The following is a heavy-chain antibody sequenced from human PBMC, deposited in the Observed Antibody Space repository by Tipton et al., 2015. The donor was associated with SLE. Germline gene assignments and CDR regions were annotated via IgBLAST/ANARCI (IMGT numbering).Heavy chain of an antibody. CDR3: ARRAIFGVVTYSAGTFDY. J-gene: IGHJ4*02. CDR1: GGSISSSNW. Sequence: SLRLSCAVSGGSISSSNWWSWVRQPPGKGLEWIGEIYHSGSTNYNPSLKSRVTISVDKSKNQFSLKLSSVTAADTAVYYCARRAIFGVVTYSAGTFDYWGQGTLVTVSS. D-gene: IGHD3-3*01. CDR2: IYHSGST. V-gene: IGHV4-4*02.